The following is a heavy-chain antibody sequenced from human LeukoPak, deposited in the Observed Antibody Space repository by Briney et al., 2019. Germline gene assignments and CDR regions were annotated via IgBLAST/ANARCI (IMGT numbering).Heavy chain of an antibody. V-gene: IGHV3-48*01. J-gene: IGHJ4*02. CDR1: GFTFSSYS. CDR3: ARSTEHDY. D-gene: IGHD1-26*01. CDR2: ISISSTTI. Sequence: GGSLRLSCAASGFTFSSYSMNWVRQAPGKGLEWVSYISISSTTIYYADSVKGRFTISRDNAKNSLYLQMSSLRGDDTAVCYCARSTEHDYWGQGTLVTVSS.